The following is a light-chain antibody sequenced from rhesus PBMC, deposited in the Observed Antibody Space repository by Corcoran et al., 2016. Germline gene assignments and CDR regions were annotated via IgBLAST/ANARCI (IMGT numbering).Light chain of an antibody. Sequence: DIQMTQSPSSLSASVGDRVTITCRASQGISSWLSWYQQKPGKAPKLLIYKASSLQIGVPSRFSGSGSGTDFTLTISSLQSEDFATYYCQQYNMAPRTFGQGTKVEIK. CDR1: QGISSW. CDR3: QQYNMAPRT. J-gene: IGKJ1*01. V-gene: IGKV1-21*01. CDR2: KAS.